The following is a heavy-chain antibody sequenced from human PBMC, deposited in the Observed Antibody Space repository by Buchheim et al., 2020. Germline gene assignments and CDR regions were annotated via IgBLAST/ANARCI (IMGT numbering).Heavy chain of an antibody. CDR1: GFTFSSYG. D-gene: IGHD2-21*02. V-gene: IGHV3-33*01. Sequence: QVQLVESGGGVVQPGRSLRLSCAASGFTFSSYGMHWVRQAPGKGLEWVAVIWYDGSNKYYADSVKGRFTISRDNSKNTLYLQMNSLRAEDTAVYYCARSRHIVVVTELDPWGQGTL. CDR2: IWYDGSNK. CDR3: ARSRHIVVVTELDP. J-gene: IGHJ5*02.